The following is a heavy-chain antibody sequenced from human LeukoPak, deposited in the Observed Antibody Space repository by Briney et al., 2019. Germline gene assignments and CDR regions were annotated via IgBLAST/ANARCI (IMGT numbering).Heavy chain of an antibody. CDR3: ARYQPKRGYSYGYDY. CDR1: GYTFTGYY. Sequence: GASVKVSCKASGYTFTGYYMHWVRQAPGQGLEWMGWINPNSGGTNYAQKFQGRVTMTRDTSISTAYMELSRLRSDDTVVYYCARYQPKRGYSYGYDYWGQGTLVTVSS. CDR2: INPNSGGT. V-gene: IGHV1-2*02. D-gene: IGHD5-18*01. J-gene: IGHJ4*02.